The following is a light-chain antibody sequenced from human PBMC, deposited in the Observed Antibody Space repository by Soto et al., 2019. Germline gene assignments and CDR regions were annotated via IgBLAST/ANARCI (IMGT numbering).Light chain of an antibody. J-gene: IGLJ2*01. Sequence: QLVLTQPPSASGTPGQRVTISCSGSRSNIGTNYVYWYQQLPGTAPKLVIYSTNKRPSGVPDRISGSKSGTSASLAISGLRSDDEATYYCAAWDDSLSGPVFGGGTKVTVL. CDR2: STN. CDR1: RSNIGTNY. V-gene: IGLV1-47*02. CDR3: AAWDDSLSGPV.